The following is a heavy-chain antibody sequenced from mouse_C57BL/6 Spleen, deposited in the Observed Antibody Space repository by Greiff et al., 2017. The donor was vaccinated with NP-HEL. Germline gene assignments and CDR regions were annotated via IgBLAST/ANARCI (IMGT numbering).Heavy chain of an antibody. Sequence: DVKLVESGGGLVQPGGSLKLSCAASGFTFSDYGMAWVRQAPRKGPEWVAFISNLAYSIYYADTVTGRFAISRENAKNTLYLEMSSLRSEDTAMYYCARLDSSGYVWYFDVWGTGTTVTVSS. CDR1: GFTFSDYG. D-gene: IGHD3-2*02. J-gene: IGHJ1*03. V-gene: IGHV5-15*01. CDR2: ISNLAYSI. CDR3: ARLDSSGYVWYFDV.